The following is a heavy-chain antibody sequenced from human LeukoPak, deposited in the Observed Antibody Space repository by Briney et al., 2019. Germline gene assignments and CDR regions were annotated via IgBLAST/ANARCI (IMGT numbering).Heavy chain of an antibody. V-gene: IGHV3-23*01. J-gene: IGHJ6*02. CDR1: GFTFSSYA. CDR2: ISGSGGST. D-gene: IGHD3-3*01. CDR3: ARGGDYDFWSGYWPYYYGMDV. Sequence: PGGSLRLSCAASGFTFSSYAMSWVRQAPGKGLEWVSAISGSGGSTYYADSVKGRFTISRDNSKNTLYLQMNSLRAEDTAVYYCARGGDYDFWSGYWPYYYGMDVWGQGTTVTVSS.